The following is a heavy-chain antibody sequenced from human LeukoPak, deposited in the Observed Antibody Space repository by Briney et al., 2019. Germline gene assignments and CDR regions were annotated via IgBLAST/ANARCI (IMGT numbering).Heavy chain of an antibody. D-gene: IGHD2-21*02. V-gene: IGHV1-2*04. CDR1: GYTFTGYY. J-gene: IGHJ4*02. CDR3: AREGTGCGGDCSPHFDG. CDR2: INPNSGGT. Sequence: ASVKVSCKASGYTFTGYYMHWVRQAPGQGLEWMGWINPNSGGTNYAQKFQGWVTMTRDTSISTAYMELSRLRSDDTAVYYCAREGTGCGGDCSPHFDGWGQGTLVTVSS.